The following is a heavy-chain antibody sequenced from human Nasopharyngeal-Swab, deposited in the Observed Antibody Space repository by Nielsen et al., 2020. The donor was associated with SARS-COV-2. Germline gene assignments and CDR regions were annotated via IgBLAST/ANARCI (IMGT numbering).Heavy chain of an antibody. CDR1: GGSISSGGYY. J-gene: IGHJ5*01. Sequence: GSLRLSCTVSGGSISSGGYYWSWIRQHPGKGLEWIGYIYYSGSTNYNPSLRSRVTISVDTSKSQFSLKLTSVTAADTAVYYCARGLYDGSGLLDSWGHGTLVTVSS. CDR2: IYYSGST. CDR3: ARGLYDGSGLLDS. V-gene: IGHV4-61*08. D-gene: IGHD3-22*01.